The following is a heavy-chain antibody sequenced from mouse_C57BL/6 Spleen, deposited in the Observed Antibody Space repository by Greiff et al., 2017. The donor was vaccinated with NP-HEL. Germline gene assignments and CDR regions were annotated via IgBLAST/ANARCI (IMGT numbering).Heavy chain of an antibody. D-gene: IGHD1-1*01. J-gene: IGHJ1*03. CDR1: GFSLTSYG. CDR3: ARYYYGSSYVYFDV. CDR2: IWSGGST. V-gene: IGHV2-2*01. Sequence: QVQLQQSGPGLVQPSQSLSITCTVSGFSLTSYGVHWVRQSPGKGLEWLGVIWSGGSTDYNAAFISRLSISKDNSKSQVFFKMNSLQADDTAIYYCARYYYGSSYVYFDVWGTGTTVTVSS.